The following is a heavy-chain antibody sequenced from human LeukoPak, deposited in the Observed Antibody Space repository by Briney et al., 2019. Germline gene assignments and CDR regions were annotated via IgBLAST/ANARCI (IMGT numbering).Heavy chain of an antibody. CDR1: GFTFSSYA. D-gene: IGHD2-2*01. CDR2: ISGSGCST. Sequence: PGGSLRLSCAASGFTFSSYAMSWVRQAPGKGLEWVSAISGSGCSTYYADSVKGRFTISRDNSKNTLYLQMNSLRAEDTAVYYCAKVYCSSTSCYEGWFDYYFDYWGQGTLVTVSS. V-gene: IGHV3-23*01. CDR3: AKVYCSSTSCYEGWFDYYFDY. J-gene: IGHJ4*02.